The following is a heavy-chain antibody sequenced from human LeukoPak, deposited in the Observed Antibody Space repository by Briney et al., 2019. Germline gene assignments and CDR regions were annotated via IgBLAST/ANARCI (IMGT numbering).Heavy chain of an antibody. D-gene: IGHD2/OR15-2a*01. V-gene: IGHV3-53*01. CDR1: GFTVSSNY. CDR3: VSFYETY. CDR2: IYSGGST. J-gene: IGHJ4*02. Sequence: PGGSLRLSCAASGFTVSSNYMSWVRQAPGKGLEWVSVIYSGGSTYHADSVKGRFTISKDNAKNTVYLQMNSLRAEDTAVYYCVSFYETYWGRGTLVTVSS.